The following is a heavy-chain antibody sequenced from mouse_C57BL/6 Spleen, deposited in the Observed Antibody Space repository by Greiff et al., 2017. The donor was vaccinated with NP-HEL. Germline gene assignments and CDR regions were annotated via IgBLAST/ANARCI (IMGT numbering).Heavy chain of an antibody. Sequence: EVQLQQSGPVLVKPGASVKMSCKASGYTFTDYYMNWVKQSHGKSLEWIGVINPYNGGTSYNQKFKGKATLTVDKSSSTAYMELNSLTSEDSAVYYCARRHYGSSYAYAMDYWGQGTSVTVSS. V-gene: IGHV1-19*01. CDR1: GYTFTDYY. CDR2: INPYNGGT. CDR3: ARRHYGSSYAYAMDY. D-gene: IGHD1-1*01. J-gene: IGHJ4*01.